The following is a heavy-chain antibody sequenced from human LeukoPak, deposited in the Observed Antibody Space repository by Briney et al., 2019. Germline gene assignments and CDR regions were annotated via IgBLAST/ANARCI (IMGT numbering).Heavy chain of an antibody. V-gene: IGHV4-38-2*02. CDR1: GYSISTGYY. D-gene: IGHD6-6*01. Sequence: WETLSLTCTVSGYSISTGYYWDWIRQPPGKGLEWIGTFYHGGSTYYNPSLKSRVTISVDTSKNQFSLNLTSVTAADTAVYYCARAMSIAARLLTIFDYWGQGTLVTVSS. CDR2: FYHGGST. CDR3: ARAMSIAARLLTIFDY. J-gene: IGHJ4*02.